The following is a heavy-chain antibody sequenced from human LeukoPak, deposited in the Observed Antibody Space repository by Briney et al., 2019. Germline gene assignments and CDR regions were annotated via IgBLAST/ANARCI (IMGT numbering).Heavy chain of an antibody. CDR2: INPNSGGT. D-gene: IGHD5-18*01. CDR1: GYTFTGYY. V-gene: IGHV1-2*02. J-gene: IGHJ4*02. CDR3: ARTNAVDTAMVPLDY. Sequence: GASVKVSCKASGYTFTGYYMHWVRQAPGQGLEWMGWINPNSGGTNYAQKFQGRVTMTRDTSISTAYMELSRLRSDDTAVYYCARTNAVDTAMVPLDYWGQGTLVTVSS.